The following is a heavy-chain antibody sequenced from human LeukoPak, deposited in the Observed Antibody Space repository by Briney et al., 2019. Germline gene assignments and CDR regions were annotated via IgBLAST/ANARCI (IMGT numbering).Heavy chain of an antibody. D-gene: IGHD6-13*01. V-gene: IGHV3-21*01. CDR3: ARTHRLIAAAGTVDY. Sequence: GGSLRLSCAASGFTFSSYSMNWVRQAPGKGLEWVSSISSSSSYIYYADSVKGRFTISRGNAKNSLYLQMNSLRAEDTAVYYCARTHRLIAAAGTVDYWGQGTLVTVSS. J-gene: IGHJ4*02. CDR1: GFTFSSYS. CDR2: ISSSSSYI.